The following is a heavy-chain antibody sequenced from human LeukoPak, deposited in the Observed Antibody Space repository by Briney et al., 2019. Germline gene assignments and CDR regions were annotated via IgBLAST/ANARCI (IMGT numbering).Heavy chain of an antibody. J-gene: IGHJ4*02. CDR1: GGSISSYY. CDR3: ARECSSTSCSYYFDY. Sequence: SETLSLTCTVSGGSISSYYWSWIRQPPGNGLEWIGYIYYSGSTNYNPSLKSRVTISVDTSKNQFSLKLSSVTAADTAVYYCARECSSTSCSYYFDYWGQGTLVTVSS. D-gene: IGHD2-2*01. CDR2: IYYSGST. V-gene: IGHV4-59*01.